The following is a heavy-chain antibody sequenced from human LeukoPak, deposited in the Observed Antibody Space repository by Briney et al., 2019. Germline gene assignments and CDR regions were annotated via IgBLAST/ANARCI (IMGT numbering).Heavy chain of an antibody. V-gene: IGHV1-8*01. CDR1: GYTFTSYD. J-gene: IGHJ6*02. CDR2: MNPNSGNT. D-gene: IGHD6-6*01. CDR3: ARESVQYSSSSPASYGMDV. Sequence: ASVKVSCKASGYTFTSYDINWVRQATGQGLEWMGWMNPNSGNTGYAQKFQGRVTMTRNTSISTAYMELSSLRSEDTAVYYCARESVQYSSSSPASYGMDVWDQGTSVTVSS.